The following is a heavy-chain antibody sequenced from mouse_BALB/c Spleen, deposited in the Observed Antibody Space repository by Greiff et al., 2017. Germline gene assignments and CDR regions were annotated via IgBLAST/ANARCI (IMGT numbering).Heavy chain of an antibody. Sequence: EVHLVESGGGLVQPGGSLKLSCAASGFTFSSYTMSWVRQTPEKRLEWVAYISNSGGSTYYPDTVKGRFTISRDNAKNTLYLQMSSLKSEDTAMYYCARHELLRWYFDVWGAGTTVTVSS. CDR3: ARHELLRWYFDV. V-gene: IGHV5-12-2*01. J-gene: IGHJ1*01. CDR1: GFTFSSYT. D-gene: IGHD1-1*01. CDR2: ISNSGGST.